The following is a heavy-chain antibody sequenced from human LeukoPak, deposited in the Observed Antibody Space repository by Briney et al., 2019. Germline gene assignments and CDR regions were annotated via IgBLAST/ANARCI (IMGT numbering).Heavy chain of an antibody. CDR1: GGSISSGGYY. CDR3: ARPRYCSSTSCPVPAFDI. CDR2: IYHSGST. V-gene: IGHV4-30-2*03. J-gene: IGHJ3*02. D-gene: IGHD2-2*01. Sequence: SQTLSLTCTVSGGSISSGGYYWSWIRQPPGKGLEWIGYIYHSGSTYYNPSLKSRVTISVDTSKNQFSLKLSSVTAADTAVYYCARPRYCSSTSCPVPAFDIWGQGTMVTVSS.